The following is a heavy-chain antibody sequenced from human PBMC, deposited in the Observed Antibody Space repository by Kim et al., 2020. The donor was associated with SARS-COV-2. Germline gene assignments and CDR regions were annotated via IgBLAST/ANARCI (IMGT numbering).Heavy chain of an antibody. CDR1: GFSFSSYW. CDR2: LKRDGSQI. V-gene: IGHV3-7*01. D-gene: IGHD2-2*01. CDR3: ARLAPAFDS. Sequence: GGSLRLSCTGSGFSFSSYWMSWVRQAPGKGLEWVANLKRDGSQIFCLDSVKGRFTISRDNARNSLYLLMNGLRAEDTAVYYCARLAPAFDSWGQGTLVTVSS. J-gene: IGHJ4*02.